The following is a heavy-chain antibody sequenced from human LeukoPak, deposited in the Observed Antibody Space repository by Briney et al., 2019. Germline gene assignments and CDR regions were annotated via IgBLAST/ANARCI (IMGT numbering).Heavy chain of an antibody. J-gene: IGHJ4*02. D-gene: IGHD3-22*01. Sequence: QTGGSLRLSCAVSEITLSNYGMSWVRQAPGKGLEWVAGTSDSGGRTNYADSVKGRFTISRDNPKDTLYLQMNSLRAEDTAVYFCAKRGVVIRVILVGFHKEAYYFDSWGQGALVTVSS. CDR1: EITLSNYG. CDR2: TSDSGGRT. V-gene: IGHV3-23*01. CDR3: AKRGVVIRVILVGFHKEAYYFDS.